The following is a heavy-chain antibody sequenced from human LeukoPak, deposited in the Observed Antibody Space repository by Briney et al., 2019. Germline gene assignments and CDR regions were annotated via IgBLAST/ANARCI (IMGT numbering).Heavy chain of an antibody. CDR3: ARGKFEFSGSYPDY. V-gene: IGHV1-2*02. Sequence: ASVKVSCKASGYTFSDYYMHWVRQAPGQGLEWMGWINPNSGGTNYAQKFQGRVTMTRDTSISTAYMEVSRLRSNDTAIYYCARGKFEFSGSYPDYWGQGTLVTVSS. CDR2: INPNSGGT. J-gene: IGHJ4*02. CDR1: GYTFSDYY. D-gene: IGHD1-26*01.